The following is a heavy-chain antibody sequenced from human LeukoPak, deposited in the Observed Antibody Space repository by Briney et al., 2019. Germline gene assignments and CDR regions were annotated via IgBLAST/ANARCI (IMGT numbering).Heavy chain of an antibody. CDR1: DGSFSGYY. CDR2: INHSGST. J-gene: IGHJ6*02. D-gene: IGHD1-26*01. Sequence: SETLSLTCAVYDGSFSGYYWSWIRQTPGKGLEWIGEINHSGSTKYNPSLESRVTISVDTSKNQFSLKVNSVTAADTAVYYCARGRGIVVRNGRYYNYGMDVWGQGTTVTVSS. CDR3: ARGRGIVVRNGRYYNYGMDV. V-gene: IGHV4-34*01.